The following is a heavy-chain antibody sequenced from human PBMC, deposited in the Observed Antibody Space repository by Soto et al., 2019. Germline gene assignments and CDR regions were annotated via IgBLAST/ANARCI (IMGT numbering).Heavy chain of an antibody. CDR2: INHSGST. D-gene: IGHD2-15*01. CDR3: ARTDRRYCSGGSCYFGY. Sequence: PSETLSLTCTVSTDSISNYYWNWIRQPPGKGLEWIGEINHSGSTNYNPSLKSRVTISVDTSKNQFSLKLSSVTAADTAVYYCARTDRRYCSGGSCYFGYWGQGTLVTVSS. J-gene: IGHJ4*02. V-gene: IGHV4-34*01. CDR1: TDSISNYY.